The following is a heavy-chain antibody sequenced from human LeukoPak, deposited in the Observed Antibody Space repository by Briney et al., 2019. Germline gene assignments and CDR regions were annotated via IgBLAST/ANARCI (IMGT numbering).Heavy chain of an antibody. CDR2: IYYSGST. D-gene: IGHD3-16*01. V-gene: IGHV4-39*07. J-gene: IGHJ6*02. Sequence: SETLSLTCIVADGSISSYYWSWIRQPPGKGLEWIGSIYYSGSTYYNPSLKSRVTISVDTSKNQFSLKLSSVTAADTAVYYCARLMITFGGVMVYYYGMDVWGQGTTVTVSS. CDR1: DGSISSYY. CDR3: ARLMITFGGVMVYYYGMDV.